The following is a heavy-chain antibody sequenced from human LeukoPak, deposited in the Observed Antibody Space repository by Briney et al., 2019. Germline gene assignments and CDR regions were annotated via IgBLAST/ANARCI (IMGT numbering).Heavy chain of an antibody. Sequence: SETLSLTCTVSGGSISSYYWSWIRQPPGKGLEWIGYIYYSGSTNYNPSLKSRATISVDTSKNQFSLKLSSVTAADTAVYYCARGAAGPDSLSNWFDPWGQGTLVTVSS. CDR2: IYYSGST. V-gene: IGHV4-59*01. D-gene: IGHD6-13*01. J-gene: IGHJ5*02. CDR3: ARGAAGPDSLSNWFDP. CDR1: GGSISSYY.